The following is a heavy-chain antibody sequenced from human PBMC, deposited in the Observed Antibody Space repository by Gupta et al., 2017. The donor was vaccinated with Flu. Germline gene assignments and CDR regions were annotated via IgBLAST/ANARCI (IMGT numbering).Heavy chain of an antibody. CDR1: GFTFSSYG. CDR2: ISYDGSNK. V-gene: IGHV3-30*18. Sequence: QVQLVESGGGVVQPGRSLRLSCAASGFTFSSYGMHWVRQAPGKGLEWVAVISYDGSNKYYADAVKGRFTISRDNSKSTLYLQMNSLRAEDTAVYYCAKGPGAANNWFDPWGQGTLVTVSS. CDR3: AKGPGAANNWFDP. J-gene: IGHJ5*02. D-gene: IGHD1-26*01.